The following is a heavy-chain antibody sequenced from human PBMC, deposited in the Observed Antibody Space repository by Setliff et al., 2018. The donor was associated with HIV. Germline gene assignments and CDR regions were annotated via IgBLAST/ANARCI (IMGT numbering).Heavy chain of an antibody. CDR1: GYTFTGYY. D-gene: IGHD2-2*01. V-gene: IGHV1-2*02. Sequence: ASVKVSCKAPGYTFTGYYMHWVRQAPGQGLEWMGWINPNSGGTTYAQKFQGRVTMTRDTSISTAYVEVSRLGSDDTAVYYCARDHCSSSGCYEYSYYGMDVWGQGTTVTVSS. J-gene: IGHJ6*02. CDR3: ARDHCSSSGCYEYSYYGMDV. CDR2: INPNSGGT.